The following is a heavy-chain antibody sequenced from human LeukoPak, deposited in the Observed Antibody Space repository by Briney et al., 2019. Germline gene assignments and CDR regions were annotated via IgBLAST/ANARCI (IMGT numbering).Heavy chain of an antibody. Sequence: PSETLSLTCTVSGGSSSSSSYYWGWIRQPPGKGLECIVSIYYSGSIYYNPSLKSRVTISVDTSKNQFSLKLSSVTAADTAVYYCAREGDYYDSSGYRFDYWGQGTLVTVSS. D-gene: IGHD3-22*01. CDR3: AREGDYYDSSGYRFDY. V-gene: IGHV4-39*07. CDR1: GGSSSSSSYY. CDR2: IYYSGSI. J-gene: IGHJ4*02.